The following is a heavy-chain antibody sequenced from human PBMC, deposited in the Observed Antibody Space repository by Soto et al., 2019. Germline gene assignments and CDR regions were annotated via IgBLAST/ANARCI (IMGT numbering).Heavy chain of an antibody. Sequence: QVRLQEWGPGLVKPSQTLSLKCSVSGGSITTGGRYWSWIRQLPGKGREWIGDIYYSGNTYYNASLKSRVTISVEAAKNQFSLKLSSVTAADTAVYYCAQALVFAGGDGFDIWSQGRLVTVSS. J-gene: IGHJ3*02. D-gene: IGHD6-6*01. CDR2: IYYSGNT. V-gene: IGHV4-31*02. CDR1: GGSITTGGRY. CDR3: AQALVFAGGDGFDI.